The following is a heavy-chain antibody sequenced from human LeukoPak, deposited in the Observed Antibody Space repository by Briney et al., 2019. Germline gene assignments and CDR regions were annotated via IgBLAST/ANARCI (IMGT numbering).Heavy chain of an antibody. CDR2: TYYRSKWYN. CDR3: ACTMVRGVHGPSGMDV. V-gene: IGHV6-1*01. CDR1: GDSVSSNSAA. D-gene: IGHD3-10*01. Sequence: SQTLSLTCAISGDSVSSNSAAWNWIRQSPSRGLEWLGRTYYRSKWYNDYAVSVKSRITINPDTSKNQFSLQLNSVTPEDTAVYYCACTMVRGVHGPSGMDVWGQGTTVTVSS. J-gene: IGHJ6*02.